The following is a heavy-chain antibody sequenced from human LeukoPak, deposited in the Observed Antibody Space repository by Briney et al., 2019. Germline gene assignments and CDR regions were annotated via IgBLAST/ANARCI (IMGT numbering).Heavy chain of an antibody. J-gene: IGHJ4*02. Sequence: SETLSLTCTVSGGSISSYYWSWIRQPPGKGLEWIGYIYYSGSTNYNPSLKSRVTISVDTSKNQFSLKLSSVTAADTAVYYCARQTRYCTNGVCYTGHGYGDYWGQGTLVTASS. CDR2: IYYSGST. D-gene: IGHD2-8*01. V-gene: IGHV4-59*08. CDR3: ARQTRYCTNGVCYTGHGYGDY. CDR1: GGSISSYY.